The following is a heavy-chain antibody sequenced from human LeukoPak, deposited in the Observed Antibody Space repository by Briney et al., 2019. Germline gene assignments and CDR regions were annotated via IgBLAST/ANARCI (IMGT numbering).Heavy chain of an antibody. V-gene: IGHV4-39*01. CDR2: IYYSGST. CDR1: GGSISSSSYY. Sequence: SETLSLTCTVSGGSISSSSYYWGWIRQPPGKGLEWIGSIYYSGSTYYNPSLKSRVTISVDTSKNQFSLKLSSVTAADTAVYYCAALKSSSWYYFDYWGQETLVTVSS. J-gene: IGHJ4*02. CDR3: AALKSSSWYYFDY. D-gene: IGHD6-13*01.